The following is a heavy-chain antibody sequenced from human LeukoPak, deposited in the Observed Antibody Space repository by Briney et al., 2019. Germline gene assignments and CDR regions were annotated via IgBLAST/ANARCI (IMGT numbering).Heavy chain of an antibody. Sequence: SETLSLTCTVSGGSISSYYWSWMPQPPGKGLEWIGYIYYSGSTNYNPSLKSRVTISVDTSKNQFSLKLSSVTAADTAVYYCATARCSSTSCHTNWFDPGGQGTLVTVSS. D-gene: IGHD2-2*02. CDR2: IYYSGST. CDR3: ATARCSSTSCHTNWFDP. J-gene: IGHJ5*02. V-gene: IGHV4-59*01. CDR1: GGSISSYY.